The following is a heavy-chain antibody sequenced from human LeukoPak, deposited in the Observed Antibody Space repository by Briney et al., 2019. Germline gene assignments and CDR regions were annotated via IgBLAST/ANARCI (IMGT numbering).Heavy chain of an antibody. CDR1: GFTFSSYT. D-gene: IGHD4-23*01. J-gene: IGHJ4*02. Sequence: GGSLRLSCAASGFTFSSYTMNWVRQAPGKGLEWLAYITTGGSTKYYADSVKGRFTISRDNAKNSLYLQMTSLGDEDTAMYSCARGGPTVVTGLDYWGQGTLVTVSS. V-gene: IGHV3-48*02. CDR2: ITTGGSTK. CDR3: ARGGPTVVTGLDY.